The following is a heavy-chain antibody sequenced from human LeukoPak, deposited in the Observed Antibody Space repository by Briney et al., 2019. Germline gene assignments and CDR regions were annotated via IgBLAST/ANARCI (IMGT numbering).Heavy chain of an antibody. J-gene: IGHJ4*02. Sequence: GGSLRLSCAASRFTFSSYAMHWVRQAPGKGLEWVAVISYDGSNKYYADSVKGRFTISRDNSKNTLYLQMNSLRAEDTAVYYCARDASFLGISRDLDYWGQGTLVTVSS. V-gene: IGHV3-30-3*01. D-gene: IGHD1-26*01. CDR1: RFTFSSYA. CDR2: ISYDGSNK. CDR3: ARDASFLGISRDLDY.